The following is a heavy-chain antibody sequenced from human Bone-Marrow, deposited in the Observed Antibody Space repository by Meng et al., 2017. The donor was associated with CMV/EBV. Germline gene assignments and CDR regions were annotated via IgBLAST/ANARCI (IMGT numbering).Heavy chain of an antibody. Sequence: GESLKISCAASGFTFSSYEMNWVRQAPGKGLEWVAYISYSGSTIYYAESVKGRFTISRDNAMNSVSLQMNSLRAEDTALYYCATDYVPNYWGPGTLVTVSS. CDR3: ATDYVPNY. CDR2: ISYSGSTI. D-gene: IGHD3-16*01. V-gene: IGHV3-48*03. J-gene: IGHJ4*02. CDR1: GFTFSSYE.